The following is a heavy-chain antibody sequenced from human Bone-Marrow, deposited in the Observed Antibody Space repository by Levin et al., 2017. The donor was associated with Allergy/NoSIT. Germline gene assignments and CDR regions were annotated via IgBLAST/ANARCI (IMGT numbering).Heavy chain of an antibody. CDR1: GDSITSGRVY. Sequence: SCTVSGDSITSGRVYWSWIRQPAGRGLQWIGRRSASGSTNYNPSLKSRVSISEDTSKNQFSLNLYSVTAADTALYYCARDPYATTATDAFDVWGQGIMVTVSS. CDR2: RSASGST. V-gene: IGHV4-61*02. D-gene: IGHD1-1*01. CDR3: ARDPYATTATDAFDV. J-gene: IGHJ3*01.